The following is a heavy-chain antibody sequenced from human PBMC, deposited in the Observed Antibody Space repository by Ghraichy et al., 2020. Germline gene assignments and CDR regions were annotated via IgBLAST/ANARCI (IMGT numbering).Heavy chain of an antibody. V-gene: IGHV3-23*01. J-gene: IGHJ5*02. CDR2: ISGSGGST. CDR3: AKVYTASYPES. D-gene: IGHD1-26*01. Sequence: GESLNISCAASGFTFSNYAMTWVRQAPGKGLEWVSVISGSGGSTRYADSVKGRFTVSRDNSKNTLYLQMNNLRGEDTALYYCAKVYTASYPESWGQGTLVTVSS. CDR1: GFTFSNYA.